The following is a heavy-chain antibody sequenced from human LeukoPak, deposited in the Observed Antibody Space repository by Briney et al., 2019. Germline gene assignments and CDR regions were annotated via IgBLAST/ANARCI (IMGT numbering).Heavy chain of an antibody. CDR3: ARHHYYDSSGRDY. V-gene: IGHV4-30-2*01. CDR1: GGSISSGGYY. CDR2: IYHSGST. J-gene: IGHJ4*02. Sequence: TLSLTCTVSGGSISSGGYYWSWIRQPPGKGLEWIGYIYHSGSTYYNPSLKSRVTISVDRSKNQFSLKLSSVTAADTAVYYCARHHYYDSSGRDYWGQGTLVTVSS. D-gene: IGHD3-22*01.